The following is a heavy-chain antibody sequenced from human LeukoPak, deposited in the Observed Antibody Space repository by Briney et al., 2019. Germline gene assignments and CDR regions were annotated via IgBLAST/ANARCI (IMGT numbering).Heavy chain of an antibody. Sequence: GGSLRLSCAASGFTFSTYAMHWVRQAPGKGLEWVSSISSGGGRTYDADSVKGRFAISRDNSKNTLYLQMHSLRAEDTAVYYCATGGYSSSSRAYFDYWGQGTLVTVSS. J-gene: IGHJ4*02. D-gene: IGHD6-6*01. CDR3: ATGGYSSSSRAYFDY. CDR2: ISSGGGRT. V-gene: IGHV3-23*01. CDR1: GFTFSTYA.